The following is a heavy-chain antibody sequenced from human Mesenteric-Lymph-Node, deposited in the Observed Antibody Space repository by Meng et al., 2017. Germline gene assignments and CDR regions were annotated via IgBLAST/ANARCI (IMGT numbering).Heavy chain of an antibody. CDR2: ISNRGRS. J-gene: IGHJ2*01. Sequence: SETLSLTCTVSGGSMSGFYWTWIRQPPGKGLEWIGYISNRGRSTYNPSLKSRVTISIDTSKNYFSLNLSSVTAADTAVYYCARVGYSSGWHFDLWGRGTLVTVSS. D-gene: IGHD6-19*01. V-gene: IGHV4-59*01. CDR3: ARVGYSSGWHFDL. CDR1: GGSMSGFY.